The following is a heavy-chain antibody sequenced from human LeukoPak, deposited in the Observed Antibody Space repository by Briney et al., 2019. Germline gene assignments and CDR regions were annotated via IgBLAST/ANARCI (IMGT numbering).Heavy chain of an antibody. J-gene: IGHJ3*02. Sequence: QPGRSLRLSCAASGFTFSSYGMHWVRQAPGKGLEGVAVIWYGGSNKYYADSVKGRFTISRENSKNTLYLQMNSLRAEDTAVYYCARRGDDYGDYVRNDAFDIWGQGTMVTVSS. CDR3: ARRGDDYGDYVRNDAFDI. V-gene: IGHV3-33*01. CDR1: GFTFSSYG. D-gene: IGHD4-17*01. CDR2: IWYGGSNK.